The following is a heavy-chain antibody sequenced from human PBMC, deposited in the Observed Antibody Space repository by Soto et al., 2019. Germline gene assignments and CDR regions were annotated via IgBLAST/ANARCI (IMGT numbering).Heavy chain of an antibody. D-gene: IGHD3-10*01. V-gene: IGHV4-31*03. J-gene: IGHJ5*02. Sequence: QVQLQESGPGLVKPSQTLSLTCTVSGGSISSGGYYWSWIRQPPGKGLEWIGYIYYSGSTYYNPSLKSRVTKSVDTSKNQFSLKLSSVTAADTAVYYCATAMVRGVAGRLNWFDPWGQGTLVTVSS. CDR1: GGSISSGGYY. CDR3: ATAMVRGVAGRLNWFDP. CDR2: IYYSGST.